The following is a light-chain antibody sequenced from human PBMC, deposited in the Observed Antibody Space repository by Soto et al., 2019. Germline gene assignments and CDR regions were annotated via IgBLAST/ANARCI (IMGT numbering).Light chain of an antibody. J-gene: IGKJ1*01. Sequence: IVMTQSPDSLAVSLGERATINCKSSQSVLYSSNNKNYLAWYQQKPGQPPKLLIYWASTRESGVSDRFSGSGSRTDFTLTISSLQAEDVAVYYCQPSYNPLRPFGQGTKVEL. CDR1: QSVLYSSNNKNY. CDR3: QPSYNPLRP. CDR2: WAS. V-gene: IGKV4-1*01.